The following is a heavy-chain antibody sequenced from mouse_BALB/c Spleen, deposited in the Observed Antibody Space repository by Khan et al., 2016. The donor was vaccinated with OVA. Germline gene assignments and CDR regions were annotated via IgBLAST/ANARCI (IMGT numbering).Heavy chain of an antibody. CDR3: GRGVTGGFAY. CDR1: GFTFRDYG. CDR2: ISSLAYNF. Sequence: EVELVESGGGLVQPGGSRKLSCAASGFTFRDYGMAWIRQGPGKGPEWITFISSLAYNFYYADTVTGRFTLSRENAKNTMYLEMNSLRSDDTAMYDCGRGVTGGFAYWGQGTLVTVSA. V-gene: IGHV5-15*02. J-gene: IGHJ3*01. D-gene: IGHD3-1*01.